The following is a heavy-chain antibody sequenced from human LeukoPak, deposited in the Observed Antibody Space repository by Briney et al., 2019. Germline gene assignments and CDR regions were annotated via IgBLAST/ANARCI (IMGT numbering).Heavy chain of an antibody. Sequence: PGGSLRLSCAATGFTFRSYAMHWVRQAPGKGLEYVSTISSNGGSTYYANSVKGRFTISRDNSKNTLYLQMGSLRAEDTAVYYCARNYYDSSGHYSHFNYWGQGTLVTVSS. J-gene: IGHJ4*02. V-gene: IGHV3-64*01. CDR2: ISSNGGST. CDR1: GFTFRSYA. D-gene: IGHD3-22*01. CDR3: ARNYYDSSGHYSHFNY.